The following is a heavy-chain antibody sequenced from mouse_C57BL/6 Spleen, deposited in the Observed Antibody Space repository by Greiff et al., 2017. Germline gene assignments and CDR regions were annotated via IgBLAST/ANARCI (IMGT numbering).Heavy chain of an antibody. J-gene: IGHJ4*01. Sequence: QVQLQQPGAELVMPGASVKLSCKASGYTFTSYWMHWVKQRPGQGLEWIGEIDPSDSYTNYNQKFKGKSTLTVDKSSSTAYMQLSSLTSEDSAVYYCARRVYPYAMDYWGQGTSVTVSS. CDR1: GYTFTSYW. CDR2: IDPSDSYT. D-gene: IGHD2-1*01. CDR3: ARRVYPYAMDY. V-gene: IGHV1-69*01.